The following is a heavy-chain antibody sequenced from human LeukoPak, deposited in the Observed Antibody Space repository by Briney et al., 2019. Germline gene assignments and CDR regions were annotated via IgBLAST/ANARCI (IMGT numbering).Heavy chain of an antibody. D-gene: IGHD6-19*01. CDR1: GYTFTTYG. Sequence: GASVKVSCRASGYTFTTYGINWVRQAPGQGLEWMGWIKTYNGDTNSAQKFQDRIIMSTDKSTGTAYMELRSLRSDDTAVYYCAKDGGQQWLTNYYSYGMDVWGQGTSAIVSS. V-gene: IGHV1-18*01. CDR2: IKTYNGDT. CDR3: AKDGGQQWLTNYYSYGMDV. J-gene: IGHJ6*02.